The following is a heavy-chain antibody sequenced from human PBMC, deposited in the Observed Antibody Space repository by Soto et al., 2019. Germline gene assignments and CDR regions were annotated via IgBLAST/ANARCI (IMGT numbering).Heavy chain of an antibody. CDR2: IYYSGST. CDR3: ARAYSNYFDY. CDR1: GGSISSGGYY. Sequence: SVTMSLTCTVSGGSISSGGYYWSWIRQHPGKGLEWIGYIYYSGSTYYNPSLKSRVTISVDTSKNQFSLKLSSVTAADTAVYYCARAYSNYFDYWGQGTLVTVSS. D-gene: IGHD4-4*01. V-gene: IGHV4-31*03. J-gene: IGHJ4*02.